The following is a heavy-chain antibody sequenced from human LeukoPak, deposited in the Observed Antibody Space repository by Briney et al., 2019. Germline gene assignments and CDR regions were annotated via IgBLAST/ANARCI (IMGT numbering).Heavy chain of an antibody. D-gene: IGHD5-24*01. CDR2: INPNSGGT. CDR1: GYTFTGYY. Sequence: GASVKVSCKASGYTFTGYYMHWVRQAPGQGLEWMGWINPNSGGTNYAQKFQGRVTMTRDTSISTAYMELSRLRSDDTAVYYCARDSPRDGYNYAEYFQHWGRGTLVTVSS. J-gene: IGHJ1*01. V-gene: IGHV1-2*02. CDR3: ARDSPRDGYNYAEYFQH.